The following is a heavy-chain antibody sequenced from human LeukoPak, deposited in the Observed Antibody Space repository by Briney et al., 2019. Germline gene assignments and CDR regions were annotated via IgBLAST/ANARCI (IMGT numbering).Heavy chain of an antibody. D-gene: IGHD3-22*01. CDR2: INHSGST. J-gene: IGHJ3*02. V-gene: IGHV4-34*01. Sequence: PSETLSLTCAVYGGSFSGYYWSWIRQPPGKGLEWIGEINHSGSTNYNPSLKSRVTISVDTSKNQFSLKLSSVTAADTAVYYCARCYISSGYCIDAFDIWGQGTMVTVSS. CDR1: GGSFSGYY. CDR3: ARCYISSGYCIDAFDI.